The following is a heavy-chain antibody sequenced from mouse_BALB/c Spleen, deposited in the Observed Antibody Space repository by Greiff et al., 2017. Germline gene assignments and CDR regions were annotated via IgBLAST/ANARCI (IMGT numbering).Heavy chain of an antibody. CDR1: GFTFSSFG. D-gene: IGHD4-1*01. Sequence: EVKLEESGGGLVQPGGSRKLSCAASGFTFSSFGMHWVRQAPEKGLEWVAYISSGSSTIYYADTVKGRFTISRDNAKNTLYLQMSSLKSEDTAMYYCTREGTGTWFAYWGQGTLVTVSA. J-gene: IGHJ3*01. CDR3: TREGTGTWFAY. CDR2: ISSGSSTI. V-gene: IGHV5-17*03.